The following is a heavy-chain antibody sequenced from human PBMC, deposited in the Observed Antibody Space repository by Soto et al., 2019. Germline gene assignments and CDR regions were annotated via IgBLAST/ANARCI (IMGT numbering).Heavy chain of an antibody. CDR2: INHSGST. D-gene: IGHD3-10*01. V-gene: IGHV4-34*01. Sequence: QVQLQQWGAGLLKPSETLSLTCAVYGGSFSGYYWSWIRQPPGKGLEWIGEINHSGSTNYNPSLKSRVTISVDTSKNQFSLKLSSVTAADTAVYYCARGKKVNYYGSRGCYYYMDVWGKGTTVTVSS. CDR1: GGSFSGYY. J-gene: IGHJ6*03. CDR3: ARGKKVNYYGSRGCYYYMDV.